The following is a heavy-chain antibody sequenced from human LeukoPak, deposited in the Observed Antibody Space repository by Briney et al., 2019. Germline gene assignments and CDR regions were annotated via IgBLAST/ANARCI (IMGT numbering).Heavy chain of an antibody. V-gene: IGHV4-30-2*01. CDR1: GGSISSGGYS. D-gene: IGHD2-15*01. CDR3: ARGVSSHPGIEVVVAAMVSKWDWFDP. CDR2: IYHSGST. Sequence: TLSLTCAVSGGSISSGGYSWSWIRQPPGKGLEWIGYIYHSGSTYYNPSLKSRVTISVDRSKNQFSLKLSSVTAADTAVYYCARGVSSHPGIEVVVAAMVSKWDWFDPWGQGTLVTVSS. J-gene: IGHJ5*02.